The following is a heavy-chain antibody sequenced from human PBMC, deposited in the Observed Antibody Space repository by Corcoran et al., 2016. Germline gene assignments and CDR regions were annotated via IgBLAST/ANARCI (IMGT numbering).Heavy chain of an antibody. D-gene: IGHD3-10*01. CDR2: IYWNDDK. CDR3: ALMVRGVISRWFDP. CDR1: GFSLSTSGVG. J-gene: IGHJ5*02. V-gene: IGHV2-5*01. Sequence: QITLKESGPTLVKPTQTLTLTCTFSGFSLSTSGVGVGGIRQPPGKALEWLALIYWNDDKRYSPSLKSRLTITKDTSKNQVVLTMTNMYPVDTATYYCALMVRGVISRWFDPWGQGTLVTVSS.